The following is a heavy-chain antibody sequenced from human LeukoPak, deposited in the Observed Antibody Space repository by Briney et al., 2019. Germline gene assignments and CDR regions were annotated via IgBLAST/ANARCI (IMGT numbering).Heavy chain of an antibody. J-gene: IGHJ4*02. D-gene: IGHD3-10*01. V-gene: IGHV3-23*01. CDR3: ARDQSDYYGSGSYSEGSY. CDR1: GFTFSTYA. CDR2: ISGSGGST. Sequence: GGSLRFSCVASGFTFSTYAMSWVRQAPGKGLEWVSVISGSGGSTYYADSVKGWFTISRDNSKNTLYLQMNSLRDEDTAVYYCARDQSDYYGSGSYSEGSYWGQGTLVTVSS.